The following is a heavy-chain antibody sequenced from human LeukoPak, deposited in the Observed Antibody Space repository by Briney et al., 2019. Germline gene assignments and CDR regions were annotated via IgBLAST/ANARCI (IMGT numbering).Heavy chain of an antibody. CDR3: ARGFPGAPATTCDY. V-gene: IGHV4-38-2*02. CDR2: IYHSGST. Sequence: PSETLSLTCTVSGYSISSGFYWGWIRQPPGKGLEWIGSIYHSGSTYYNPSLKSRVTISVDTSKNQFSLKLSSVTAADTAVYYCARGFPGAPATTCDYWGQGTLVTVSS. D-gene: IGHD5-24*01. CDR1: GYSISSGFY. J-gene: IGHJ4*02.